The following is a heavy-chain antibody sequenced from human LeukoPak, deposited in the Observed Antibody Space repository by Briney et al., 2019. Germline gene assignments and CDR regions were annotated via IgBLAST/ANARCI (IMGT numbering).Heavy chain of an antibody. CDR3: ASGTEWFDP. CDR2: ISSSGSTI. CDR1: GFTFSSYE. V-gene: IGHV3-48*03. J-gene: IGHJ5*02. D-gene: IGHD6-13*01. Sequence: PGGSLRLSCAASGFTFSSYEMNWVRQAPGKGLEWVSYISSSGSTIYYADSVKGRFTISRDNAKNSLYLQMNSLRAEDTAVYYCASGTEWFDPWGQGTLVTVSS.